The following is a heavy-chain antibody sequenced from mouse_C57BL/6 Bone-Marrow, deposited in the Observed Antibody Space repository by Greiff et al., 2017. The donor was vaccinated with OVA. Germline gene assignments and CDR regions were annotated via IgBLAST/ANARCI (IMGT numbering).Heavy chain of an antibody. CDR3: AKNRGDDYDYAMDY. V-gene: IGHV2-5*01. CDR2: IWRGGST. J-gene: IGHJ4*01. Sequence: QVQLKQSGPGLVQPSQSLSITCTVSGFSLTSYGVHWVRQSPGKGLEWLGVIWRGGSTDYNAAFMSRLSISKDNSKSQVFFKMNSLQADDTAIYYCAKNRGDDYDYAMDYWGQGTSVTVSS. D-gene: IGHD2-4*01. CDR1: GFSLTSYG.